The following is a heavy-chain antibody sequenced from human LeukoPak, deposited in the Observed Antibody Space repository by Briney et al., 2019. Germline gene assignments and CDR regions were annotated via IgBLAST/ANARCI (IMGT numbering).Heavy chain of an antibody. Sequence: PSETLSLTCTVSGGSISSSSYYWGWIRQPPGKGLEWIGSIYYSGSTYYNPSLKSRVTFSVDTSKNQFSLNLSSVTAADTAVYYCARTDLNWFDPRGQGTLVTVSS. J-gene: IGHJ5*02. CDR2: IYYSGST. V-gene: IGHV4-39*01. CDR3: ARTDLNWFDP. CDR1: GGSISSSSYY.